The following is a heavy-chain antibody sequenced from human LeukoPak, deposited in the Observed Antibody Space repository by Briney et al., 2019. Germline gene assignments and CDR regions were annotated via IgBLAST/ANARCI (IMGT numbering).Heavy chain of an antibody. D-gene: IGHD5-12*01. CDR3: ARDGIVANGFDI. Sequence: SETLSLICSVSGASISSNYWSWSRQPPGKGLEWIGHIYYTGSTTYIPCLRSRVTMSVDTSKNQFSVKLSSVTAADTAVYYCARDGIVANGFDIWGQGTMVTVSS. CDR2: IYYTGST. J-gene: IGHJ3*02. V-gene: IGHV4-59*01. CDR1: GASISSNY.